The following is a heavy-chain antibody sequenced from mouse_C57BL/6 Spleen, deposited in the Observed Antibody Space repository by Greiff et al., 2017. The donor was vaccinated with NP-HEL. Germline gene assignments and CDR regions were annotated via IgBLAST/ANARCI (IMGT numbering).Heavy chain of an antibody. Sequence: EVNLVESGGGLVKPGGSLKLSCAASGFTFSSYAMSWVRQTPEKRLEWVATISDGGSYTYYPDNVKGRFTISRDNAKNNLYLQMSHLKSEDTAMYYCARSYDYPYYFDYWGQGTTLTVSS. CDR2: ISDGGSYT. D-gene: IGHD2-4*01. CDR1: GFTFSSYA. V-gene: IGHV5-4*03. J-gene: IGHJ2*01. CDR3: ARSYDYPYYFDY.